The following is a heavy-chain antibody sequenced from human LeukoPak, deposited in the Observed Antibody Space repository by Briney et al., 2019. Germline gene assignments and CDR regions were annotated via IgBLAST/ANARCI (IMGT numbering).Heavy chain of an antibody. V-gene: IGHV5-51*01. Sequence: GGSLKISCKGSGYSFTSYWIGWVRQMLGKGLEWMGIIYPGDSDTRYSPSFQGRVTISADKSISTAYLQWSSLKASDTAMYYCARFIAEDIVVAPAAPVGDYWGQGTLVTVSS. CDR3: ARFIAEDIVVAPAAPVGDY. CDR2: IYPGDSDT. D-gene: IGHD2-2*01. CDR1: GYSFTSYW. J-gene: IGHJ4*02.